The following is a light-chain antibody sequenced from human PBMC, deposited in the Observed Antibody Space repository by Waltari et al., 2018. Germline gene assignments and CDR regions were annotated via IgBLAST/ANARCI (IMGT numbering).Light chain of an antibody. Sequence: DIQLTQSPSSLSASVGDTVTFTCRASETISSYLNWYQQKPAQASTLLIYAISNLQSGVPSRFSGTASGIEFTLTISSLQPEDFATYYCQQSYSPPYTFGQGTKLEI. CDR1: ETISSY. CDR3: QQSYSPPYT. J-gene: IGKJ2*01. CDR2: AIS. V-gene: IGKV1-39*01.